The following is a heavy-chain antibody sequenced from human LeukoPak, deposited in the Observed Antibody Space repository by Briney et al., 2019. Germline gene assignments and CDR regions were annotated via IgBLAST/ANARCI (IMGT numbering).Heavy chain of an antibody. V-gene: IGHV3-7*01. Sequence: GGSLRLSCAASGFSFSAYCMSWVRQAPGKGLEWVANIKQDGSDKYYVDSVKGRFTISRDNAKNSLYLQMNSLRAEDTAVYYCAREGGRYNFDYWGQGTLVTVSS. CDR3: AREGGRYNFDY. D-gene: IGHD5-18*01. CDR1: GFSFSAYC. J-gene: IGHJ4*02. CDR2: IKQDGSDK.